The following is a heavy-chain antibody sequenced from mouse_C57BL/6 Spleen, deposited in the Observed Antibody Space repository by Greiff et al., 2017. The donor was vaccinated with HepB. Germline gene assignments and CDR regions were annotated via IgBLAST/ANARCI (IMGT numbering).Heavy chain of an antibody. CDR1: GYAFSSYW. D-gene: IGHD2-5*01. CDR3: ARGGSNYVWFAY. V-gene: IGHV1-80*01. CDR2: IYPGDGDT. Sequence: VKLQESGAELVKPGASVKISCKASGYAFSSYWMNWVKQRPGKGLEWIGQIYPGDGDTNYNGKFKGKATLTADKSSSTAYMQLSSLTSEDSAVYFCARGGSNYVWFAYWGQGTLVTVSA. J-gene: IGHJ3*01.